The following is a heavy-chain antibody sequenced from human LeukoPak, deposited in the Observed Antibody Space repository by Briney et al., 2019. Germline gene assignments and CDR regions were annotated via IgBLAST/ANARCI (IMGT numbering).Heavy chain of an antibody. CDR3: AKGLQNFDY. CDR1: GFTFSTYA. J-gene: IGHJ4*02. Sequence: GGSLRPSCAASGFTFSTYAMSWVGQAPGKGLEWVSAISGSGRSTYYADSVKGRFTVSSDNSKNTLYLQMNSLRAEDTAVYYCAKGLQNFDYWRQGTLVTVSS. CDR2: ISGSGRST. V-gene: IGHV3-23*01.